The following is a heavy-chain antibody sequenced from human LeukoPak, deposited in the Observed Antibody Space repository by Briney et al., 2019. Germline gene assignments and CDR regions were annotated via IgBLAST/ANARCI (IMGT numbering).Heavy chain of an antibody. Sequence: SETLSLSCAVHGGSFSGYYWSWIRQPPGKGLEWIGEINHSGSTNYNPTLKSRVTISVDTSKNQFSLKLSSVTAADTAVYYCASCYYYDSSGCAYWGQGTLVTVSS. V-gene: IGHV4-34*01. J-gene: IGHJ4*02. CDR1: GGSFSGYY. D-gene: IGHD3-22*01. CDR3: ASCYYYDSSGCAY. CDR2: INHSGST.